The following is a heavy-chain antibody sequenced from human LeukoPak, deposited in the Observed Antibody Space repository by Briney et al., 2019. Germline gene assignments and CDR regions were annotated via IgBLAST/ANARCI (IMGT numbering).Heavy chain of an antibody. Sequence: GGSLRLSCAASGFTFSSYAMSWVRQAPGKGLEWVSVIYSGGSTYYADSVKGRFTISRDNSKNTLYLQMNSLRAEDTAVYYCAREGGYDYRGVDYWGQGTLVTVSS. CDR2: IYSGGST. CDR3: AREGGYDYRGVDY. CDR1: GFTFSSYA. V-gene: IGHV3-53*01. D-gene: IGHD5-12*01. J-gene: IGHJ4*02.